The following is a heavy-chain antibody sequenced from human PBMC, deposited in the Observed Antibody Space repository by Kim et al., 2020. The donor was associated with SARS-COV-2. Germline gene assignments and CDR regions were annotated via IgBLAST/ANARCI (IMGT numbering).Heavy chain of an antibody. J-gene: IGHJ5*02. D-gene: IGHD3-22*01. CDR1: GFTFSSYS. CDR2: ISSSSSYI. CDR3: ARGPGDSMSSSWYRPYYYDSSGYGFDP. Sequence: GGSLRLSCAASGFTFSSYSMNWVRQAPGKGLEWVSSISSSSSYIYYADSVKGRFTISRDNAKNSLYLQMNSLRAEDTAVYYCARGPGDSMSSSWYRPYYYDSSGYGFDPWGQGTLVTVSS. V-gene: IGHV3-21*01.